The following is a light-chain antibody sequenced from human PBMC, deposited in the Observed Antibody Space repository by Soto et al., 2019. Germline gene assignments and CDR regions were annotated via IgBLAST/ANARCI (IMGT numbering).Light chain of an antibody. CDR3: PQYGSSPRM. J-gene: IGKJ1*01. V-gene: IGKV3-20*01. CDR2: GAS. Sequence: ESVLTQSPGTLSLSPGERATLSSRASQSVTSSYLAWYQQKPGQAPRLLIYGASSRATGIPDRFSGSGSGTDFTLTISRLEPEDFAVYYCPQYGSSPRMFAQGTKEEIK. CDR1: QSVTSSY.